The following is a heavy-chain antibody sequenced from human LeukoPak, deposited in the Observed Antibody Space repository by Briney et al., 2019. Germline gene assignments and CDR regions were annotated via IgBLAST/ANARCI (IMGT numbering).Heavy chain of an antibody. J-gene: IGHJ4*02. Sequence: SWQTLSLTCTVSGGSISGGGYYWNWIRQYPGKGLEWIGSIYYSGSTDYNPSLKSRVTISVDTSKNHLSLKLSSVTAADTAVYYCARDNYYYGSGTRAFDYWGQGTLVTVSS. CDR3: ARDNYYYGSGTRAFDY. CDR2: IYYSGST. CDR1: GGSISGGGYY. D-gene: IGHD3-10*01. V-gene: IGHV4-31*03.